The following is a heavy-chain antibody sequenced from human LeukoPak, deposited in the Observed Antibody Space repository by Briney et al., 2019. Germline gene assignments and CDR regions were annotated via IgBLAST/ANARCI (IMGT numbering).Heavy chain of an antibody. D-gene: IGHD3-3*01. CDR1: GFTFNNAW. CDR3: AKDRTFGGEFDS. CDR2: ISGSGGST. J-gene: IGHJ4*02. Sequence: GGSLRLSCAASGFTFNNAWMSWVRQAPGRGLEWVSAISGSGGSTYYADSVKGRFTISRDNSKNTLYLQMNSLRAEDTAVYYCAKDRTFGGEFDSWGQGTLVTVSS. V-gene: IGHV3-23*01.